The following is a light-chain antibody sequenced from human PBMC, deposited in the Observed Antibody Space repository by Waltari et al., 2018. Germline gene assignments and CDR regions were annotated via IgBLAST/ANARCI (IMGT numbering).Light chain of an antibody. CDR2: GAS. J-gene: IGKJ1*01. Sequence: EIVLTQSPGTLSLSPGERATLSCRASQSVRSSYLAWYQQKPGQAPRPLIYGASSRATGIPARFRGSGSGTDFTLTISRLEPEDFALYYCQQFSDSPYTWTFGQGTKVEIK. CDR3: QQFSDSPYTWT. CDR1: QSVRSSY. V-gene: IGKV3-20*01.